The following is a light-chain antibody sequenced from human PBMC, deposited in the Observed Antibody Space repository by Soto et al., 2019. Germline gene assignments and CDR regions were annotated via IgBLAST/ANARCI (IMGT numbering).Light chain of an antibody. Sequence: QSVLTQPASVSGSPGQSITISCTGTSSDVGSYDLVSWYQQHPGSAPKLMVYEGTKRPSGISNRFSGSKSGNTASLTISGLQAEDEADYYCCSYAGSKTYVLFGGGTKVTVL. V-gene: IGLV2-23*01. CDR1: SSDVGSYDL. J-gene: IGLJ2*01. CDR3: CSYAGSKTYVL. CDR2: EGT.